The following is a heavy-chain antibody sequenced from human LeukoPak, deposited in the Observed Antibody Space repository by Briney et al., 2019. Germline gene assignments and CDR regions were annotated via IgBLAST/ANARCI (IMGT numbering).Heavy chain of an antibody. V-gene: IGHV3-23*01. Sequence: GGSLRLSCAASAFTFSIYAMSWVRQAPGKGLGWVSTISGSGGSTHYADSVKGRFTISRDNSKNTLYLQMNSLRAEDTAVYYCAKDGGGYYPSYYYYMDVWGKGTTVTISS. CDR2: ISGSGGST. CDR1: AFTFSIYA. D-gene: IGHD3-22*01. CDR3: AKDGGGYYPSYYYYMDV. J-gene: IGHJ6*03.